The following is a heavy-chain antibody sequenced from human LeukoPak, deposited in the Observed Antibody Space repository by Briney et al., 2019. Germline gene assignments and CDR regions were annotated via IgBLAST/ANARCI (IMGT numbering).Heavy chain of an antibody. CDR3: ARVKWGVDP. J-gene: IGHJ5*02. V-gene: IGHV4-59*12. Sequence: SETLSLTCTVSGGSISSYYWSWIRQPPRKGLEWIGYIHYTGSTNYNPSLKSRVTISVDTSKNQFSLKLSSVTAADTAVYYCARVKWGVDPWGQGTLVTVSS. CDR1: GGSISSYY. D-gene: IGHD3-16*01. CDR2: IHYTGST.